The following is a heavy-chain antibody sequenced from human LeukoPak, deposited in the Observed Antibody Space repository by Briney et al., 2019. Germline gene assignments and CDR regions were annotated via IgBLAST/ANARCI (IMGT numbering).Heavy chain of an antibody. CDR2: INQDGSAK. D-gene: IGHD3-3*01. V-gene: IGHV3-7*01. CDR1: GFTLSNYW. J-gene: IGHJ4*02. Sequence: GGSLRLSCAASGFTLSNYWMQWVRQAPGKGLEWVANINQDGSAKYYVDSVKGRFTISKDSAKSSLYLQMNSLRVDDTAVYFCTRGDPDFWGQGTLVTVSS. CDR3: TRGDPDF.